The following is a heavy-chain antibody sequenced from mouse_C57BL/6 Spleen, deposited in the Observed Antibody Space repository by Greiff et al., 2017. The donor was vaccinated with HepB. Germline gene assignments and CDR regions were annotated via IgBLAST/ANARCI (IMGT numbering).Heavy chain of an antibody. CDR2: IWTDGGT. Sequence: VQRVESGPGLVAPSQSLSITCTVSGFSFTSYAISWVRQPPGKGLEWLGVIWTDGGTNYNSALKSRLSISKDNSKSQVFLKMTTLQTDDTARYYCSSSTTVVPFAYWGQGTLVTVSA. CDR3: SSSTTVVPFAY. D-gene: IGHD1-1*01. CDR1: GFSFTSYA. J-gene: IGHJ3*01. V-gene: IGHV2-9-1*01.